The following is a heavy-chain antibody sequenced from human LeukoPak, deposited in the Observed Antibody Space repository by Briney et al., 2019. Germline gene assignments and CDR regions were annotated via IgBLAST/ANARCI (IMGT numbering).Heavy chain of an antibody. CDR2: IYYSGNT. CDR1: GDSINTKSYY. J-gene: IGHJ4*02. Sequence: PSETLSLTCTVSGDSINTKSYYWGWIRQPPRKGLEWIGSIYYSGNTYYNPSLKSRVTLSIDTSKNQFSLRLSSVTAADTAVYYCARHSYGTFDYWGQGTLVTVSS. D-gene: IGHD5-18*01. V-gene: IGHV4-39*01. CDR3: ARHSYGTFDY.